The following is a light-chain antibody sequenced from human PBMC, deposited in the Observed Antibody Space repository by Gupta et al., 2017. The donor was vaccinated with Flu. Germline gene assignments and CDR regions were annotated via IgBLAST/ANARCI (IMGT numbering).Light chain of an antibody. Sequence: SPSTLSASVGDRVNLTGRASQSVSSWLAWYQQKPGKAPKLLIYQASRLESGVPSRFSGSGSGTEFTLTISSLQPDDFATYYCQQYNSYSTFGQGTKVEIK. CDR2: QAS. J-gene: IGKJ1*01. V-gene: IGKV1-5*03. CDR1: QSVSSW. CDR3: QQYNSYST.